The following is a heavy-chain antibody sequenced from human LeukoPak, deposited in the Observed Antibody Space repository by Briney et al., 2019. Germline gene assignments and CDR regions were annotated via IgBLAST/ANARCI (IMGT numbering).Heavy chain of an antibody. Sequence: GRSLRLSCVASGFTFSNYGMHWVRQSPGKGLDWVAFIGSDGTKKYSADSVKGRFTISRDNSRNTLYLQMNSLKTEDTAVYYCAKGQHIVTTISQEGFEYWGQGTLVTVST. CDR2: IGSDGTKK. J-gene: IGHJ4*02. V-gene: IGHV3-30*02. CDR3: AKGQHIVTTISQEGFEY. CDR1: GFTFSNYG. D-gene: IGHD5-12*01.